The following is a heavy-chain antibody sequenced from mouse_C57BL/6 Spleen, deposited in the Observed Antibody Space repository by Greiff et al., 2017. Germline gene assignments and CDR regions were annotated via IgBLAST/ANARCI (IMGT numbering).Heavy chain of an antibody. V-gene: IGHV5-16*01. J-gene: IGHJ2*01. D-gene: IGHD4-1*01. CDR2: INYDGSST. Sequence: EVKLMESEGGLVQPGSSMKLSCTASGFTFSDYYMAWVRQVPEKGLEWVANINYDGSSTYYLDSLKSRFIISRDNAKNILYLQMSSLKSEDTATYYCAREANWDFFDYWGQGTTRTVSS. CDR3: AREANWDFFDY. CDR1: GFTFSDYY.